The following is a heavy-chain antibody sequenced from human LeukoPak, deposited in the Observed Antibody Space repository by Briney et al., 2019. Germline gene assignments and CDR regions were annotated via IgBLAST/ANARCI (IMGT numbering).Heavy chain of an antibody. V-gene: IGHV4-59*01. J-gene: IGHJ4*02. CDR3: ARDLNYYFDY. D-gene: IGHD1-1*01. CDR1: GGSLSSYY. CDR2: IYYSGST. Sequence: SETLSLTCTVSGGSLSSYYWSWLRQPPGKGLEWIGYIYYSGSTNYNPSLKSRVTISVDTSKNQFSLKLSSVTAADTAVYYCARDLNYYFDYWGQGTLVTVSS.